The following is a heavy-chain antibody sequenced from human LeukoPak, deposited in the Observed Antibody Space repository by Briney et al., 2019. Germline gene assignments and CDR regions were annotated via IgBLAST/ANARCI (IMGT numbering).Heavy chain of an antibody. CDR1: GYTFTSYG. D-gene: IGHD4-23*01. J-gene: IGHJ4*02. Sequence: GASVKVSCKASGYTFTSYGISWVRQAPGQGLEWMGWISAYNGNTNYAQKFQGRVTMTRDTSISTAYMELSRLRSDDTAVYYCARDLGGKRDYWGQGTLVTVSS. V-gene: IGHV1-18*01. CDR2: ISAYNGNT. CDR3: ARDLGGKRDY.